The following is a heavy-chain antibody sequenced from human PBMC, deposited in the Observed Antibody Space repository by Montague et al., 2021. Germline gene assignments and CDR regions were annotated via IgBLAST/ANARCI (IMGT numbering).Heavy chain of an antibody. Sequence: SLSLSCSASGFIFNNYVMNWVRQAPGKGPEWVSGINGNSINIDYADSVKGRFTISRDNAKNSLYLQMNSLRAEDTAFYYCVKDTRDYYPDFWGQGILVTVSS. V-gene: IGHV3-9*01. D-gene: IGHD3-3*01. CDR3: VKDTRDYYPDF. J-gene: IGHJ4*02. CDR2: INGNSINI. CDR1: GFIFNNYV.